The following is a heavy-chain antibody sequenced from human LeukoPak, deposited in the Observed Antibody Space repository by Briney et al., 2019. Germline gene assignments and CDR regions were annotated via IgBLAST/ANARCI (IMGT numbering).Heavy chain of an antibody. CDR3: AKARGLIGGAFDI. CDR1: GFTFRNYW. J-gene: IGHJ3*02. D-gene: IGHD3-22*01. Sequence: GGSLRLSCEASGFTFRNYWMTWVRQAPGKGLEWVANINRDGSDKNYADSVKGRFTISRDNSKNSLYLQMNSLRTEDTALYYCAKARGLIGGAFDIWGQGTMVTVSS. V-gene: IGHV3-7*03. CDR2: INRDGSDK.